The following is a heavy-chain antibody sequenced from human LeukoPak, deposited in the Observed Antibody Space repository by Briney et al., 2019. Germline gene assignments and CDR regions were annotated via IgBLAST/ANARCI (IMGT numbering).Heavy chain of an antibody. CDR3: AKTYCSGATCYSHDFAFDI. CDR2: ISSSSSYI. CDR1: GFTFSSYS. Sequence: GGSLRLSCAASGFTFSSYSMNWVRQAPGKGLEWVSSISSSSSYIYYADSVKGRFTISRDNSENTLYLQMSSLRAEDTAVYYCAKTYCSGATCYSHDFAFDIWGQGTMVTVSS. V-gene: IGHV3-21*04. J-gene: IGHJ3*02. D-gene: IGHD2-15*01.